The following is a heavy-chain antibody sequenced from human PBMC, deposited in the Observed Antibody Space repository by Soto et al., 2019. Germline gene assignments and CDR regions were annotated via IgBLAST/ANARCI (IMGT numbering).Heavy chain of an antibody. CDR1: GFTFPSST. Sequence: QMPLVQSGPEVKKPGTSVKVSCKASGFTFPSSTMQWVRQARGQRLEWIGWIVVGSGHTNYAEKFQERVTFTRDMSTSTAYMELSSLISEDTAVYYCAADLITEVAGYYYYYYGMDVWGHGTPVTVSS. V-gene: IGHV1-58*02. CDR3: AADLITEVAGYYYYYYGMDV. J-gene: IGHJ6*02. CDR2: IVVGSGHT. D-gene: IGHD3-16*01.